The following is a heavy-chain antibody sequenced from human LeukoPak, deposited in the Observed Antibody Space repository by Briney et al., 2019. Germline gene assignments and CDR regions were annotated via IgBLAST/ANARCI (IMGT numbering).Heavy chain of an antibody. V-gene: IGHV4-34*01. J-gene: IGHJ4*02. CDR3: ARGKGSFDY. CDR1: GGSFSGYY. Sequence: SETLSLTCAVYGGSFSGYYWSWIRQPPGKGLEWIGEINHSGSTNYNPSLKSRVTISVDTSKNQFSLKLSSVTATDTAVYYCARGKGSFDYWGQGTLVTVSS. CDR2: INHSGST.